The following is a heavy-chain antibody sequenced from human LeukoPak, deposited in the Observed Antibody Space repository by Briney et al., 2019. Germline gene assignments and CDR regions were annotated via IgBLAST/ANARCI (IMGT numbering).Heavy chain of an antibody. V-gene: IGHV4-38-2*01. J-gene: IGHJ6*03. D-gene: IGHD2-2*01. CDR1: GYSISSGYY. CDR3: ARHMALRSTRRPYYYYYMDV. Sequence: SETLSLTCAVSGYSISSGYYWGWIRQPPGKGLEWIGSIYHSGSTYYNPSLKSRVTISVDTSKNQFSLKLSSVNAADTAVYYCARHMALRSTRRPYYYYYMDVWGKGTTVTVSS. CDR2: IYHSGST.